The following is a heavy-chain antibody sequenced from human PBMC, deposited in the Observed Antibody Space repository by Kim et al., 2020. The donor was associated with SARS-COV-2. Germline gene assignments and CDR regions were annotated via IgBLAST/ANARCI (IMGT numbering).Heavy chain of an antibody. D-gene: IGHD3-22*01. Sequence: LKSRVTIAVDTSKNQFSLKLSSVTAADTDVYDCARKRITMIVVVTHFDYWGQGTLVTVSS. V-gene: IGHV4-31*02. CDR3: ARKRITMIVVVTHFDY. J-gene: IGHJ4*02.